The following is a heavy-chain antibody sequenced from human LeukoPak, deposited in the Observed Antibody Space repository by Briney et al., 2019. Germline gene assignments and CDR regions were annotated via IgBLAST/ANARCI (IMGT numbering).Heavy chain of an antibody. CDR3: ARDRSSYEYYFDY. J-gene: IGHJ4*02. CDR2: ISYDGSNK. V-gene: IGHV3-30-3*01. D-gene: IGHD5-12*01. CDR1: GFTFSNYA. Sequence: PGRSLRLSCAASGFTFSNYAMHWVRQAPGKGLEWVAVISYDGSNKYYADSVKGRFTISRDNSKNTLYLQMNSLRAEDTAVYYCARDRSSYEYYFDYWGQGTLVTVPS.